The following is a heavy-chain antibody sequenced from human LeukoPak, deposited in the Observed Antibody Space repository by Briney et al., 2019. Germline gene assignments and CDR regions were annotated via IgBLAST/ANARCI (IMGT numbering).Heavy chain of an antibody. CDR2: IYYSGST. Sequence: SETLSLTCTVSGGSISSSSYYWGWISQPPEKGLEWIGSIYYSGSTYYNPSLKSRVTISVDTSKNQFSLKLSSVTAADTAVYYCARTYYYDSSGYCYFDYWGQGTLVTVSS. D-gene: IGHD3-22*01. V-gene: IGHV4-39*07. CDR3: ARTYYYDSSGYCYFDY. CDR1: GGSISSSSYY. J-gene: IGHJ4*02.